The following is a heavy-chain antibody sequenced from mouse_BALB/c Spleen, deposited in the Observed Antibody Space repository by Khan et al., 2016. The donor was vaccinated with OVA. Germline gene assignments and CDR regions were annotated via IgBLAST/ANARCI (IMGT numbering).Heavy chain of an antibody. D-gene: IGHD6-2*01. CDR2: INTYTGEP. CDR1: GCTFTNYG. J-gene: IGHJ1*01. Sequence: QIQLVQSGPELKKPGETVKISCKASGCTFTNYGMNWVKQAPGKGLKWMGWINTYTGEPTYADDFKGRFVFSLETSASTAYLQISNLKNEDMTTYFCARISSYWYSDVWGAGTTVTVSS. CDR3: ARISSYWYSDV. V-gene: IGHV9-1*02.